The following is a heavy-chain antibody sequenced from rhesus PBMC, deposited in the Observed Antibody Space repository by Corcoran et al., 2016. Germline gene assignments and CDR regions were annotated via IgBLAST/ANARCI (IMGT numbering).Heavy chain of an antibody. D-gene: IGHD1-44*01. J-gene: IGHJ4*01. Sequence: QLQLQESGPGLVKPSETLSLTCAVSGGSISSNYWSWIRQPPGKGLEWIGRISGSVGHTDYNPSLKSRVTSSTDTSKNQFSLKLRSVTAADTAVYYCARVFRAGIYLGYWGQGVLVTVSS. V-gene: IGHV4-173*01. CDR2: ISGSVGHT. CDR1: GGSISSNY. CDR3: ARVFRAGIYLGY.